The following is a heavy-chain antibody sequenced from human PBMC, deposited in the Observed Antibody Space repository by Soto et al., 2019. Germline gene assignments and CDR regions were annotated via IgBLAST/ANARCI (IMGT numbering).Heavy chain of an antibody. V-gene: IGHV4-59*01. CDR2: ISNTGNT. D-gene: IGHD3-22*01. Sequence: PSETLSLTCAVSGGSISNFYWSWIRQSPGRGLEWIGYISNTGNTHYDPSLKGRFTIALDTSKNQFSLKLTSVTAADTAVYFCASGDPDYYASPAVFDIWGQGTMVTVSS. J-gene: IGHJ3*02. CDR1: GGSISNFY. CDR3: ASGDPDYYASPAVFDI.